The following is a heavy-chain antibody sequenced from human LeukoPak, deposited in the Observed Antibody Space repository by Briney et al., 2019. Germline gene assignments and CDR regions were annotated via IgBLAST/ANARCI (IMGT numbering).Heavy chain of an antibody. CDR1: GFTFSTYE. V-gene: IGHV3-48*03. D-gene: IGHD6-19*01. J-gene: IGHJ4*02. Sequence: GGSLTLSCAASGFTFSTYELNSLRHAPGKGLEWVSYFSSSSNLIFYAHSVTGRFTASRDNAMSSLYLQMNSLRAQDTAVYYRARDRFGWYREFDLWGQGTLVTVSS. CDR3: ARDRFGWYREFDL. CDR2: FSSSSNLI.